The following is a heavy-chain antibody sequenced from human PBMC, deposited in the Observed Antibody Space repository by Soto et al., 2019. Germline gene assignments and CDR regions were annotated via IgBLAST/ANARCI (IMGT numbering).Heavy chain of an antibody. D-gene: IGHD3-22*01. CDR2: IYYSGGT. Sequence: SETLSLTCTVSGGSISSSSYYWGWIRQPPGKGLEWIGSIYYSGGTYYNPSLKSRVIISVDTSKNQFSLKLTSVTAADAALYYCARDFFDSSDYTTNWFDPWGQGTLVTVSS. V-gene: IGHV4-39*01. J-gene: IGHJ5*02. CDR3: ARDFFDSSDYTTNWFDP. CDR1: GGSISSSSYY.